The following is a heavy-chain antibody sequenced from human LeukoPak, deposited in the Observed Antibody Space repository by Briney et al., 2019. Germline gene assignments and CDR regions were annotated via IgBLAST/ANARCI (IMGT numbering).Heavy chain of an antibody. J-gene: IGHJ6*03. D-gene: IGHD3-10*01. CDR1: GYTFTSYD. CDR2: MNPNSGNT. V-gene: IGHV1-8*01. CDR3: ARGDYYGSIYYYYMDV. Sequence: ASVTVSCKASGYTFTSYDINWVRQAPGQGLEWMGWMNPNSGNTGYAQKFQGRVTMTRNTSISTAYMELSSLRSEDTAVYYCARGDYYGSIYYYYMDVWGKGTTVTVSS.